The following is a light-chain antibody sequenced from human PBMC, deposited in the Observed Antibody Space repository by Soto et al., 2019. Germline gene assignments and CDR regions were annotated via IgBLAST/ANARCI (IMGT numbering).Light chain of an antibody. CDR1: QSVTSNF. CDR2: GAS. J-gene: IGKJ2*01. V-gene: IGKV3-20*01. Sequence: ENVLTQSPGTLSLSPGERATLSCRASQSVTSNFLAWYQQKPGQAPRLLIYGASTRTAGVPDRFSGSGSGTDFTLTITSLEPEDFAVYSCQQYGRSPLLYTFGQGTK. CDR3: QQYGRSPLLYT.